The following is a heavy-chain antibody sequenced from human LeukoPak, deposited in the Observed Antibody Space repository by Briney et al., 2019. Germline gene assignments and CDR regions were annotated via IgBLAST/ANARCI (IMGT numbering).Heavy chain of an antibody. V-gene: IGHV4-34*01. Sequence: SETLSLTCAVYGGSFSGYYWSWIRQPPGKGLEWIGEINHSGSTNYNPSLKSRVTISVDTSKNQFSLKLSSVTAADTAVYYCARVRYYGSGSYFDYWGQGTLVTVSS. D-gene: IGHD3-10*01. CDR2: INHSGST. J-gene: IGHJ4*02. CDR3: ARVRYYGSGSYFDY. CDR1: GGSFSGYY.